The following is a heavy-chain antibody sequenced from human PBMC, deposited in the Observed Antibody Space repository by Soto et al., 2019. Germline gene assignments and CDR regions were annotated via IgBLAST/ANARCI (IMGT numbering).Heavy chain of an antibody. CDR3: AKWAGGCDY. Sequence: QVQLVESGGGVVQPGRSLRLSCASSGFTFSSYGMHWVRQAPGKGLEWVAVISYDGSYKYYADSVKGRFTISRDNSKNTLYLQMNSLSAEDTARYYCAKWAGGCDYWGQGTLVTVSP. V-gene: IGHV3-30*18. J-gene: IGHJ4*02. CDR2: ISYDGSYK. CDR1: GFTFSSYG.